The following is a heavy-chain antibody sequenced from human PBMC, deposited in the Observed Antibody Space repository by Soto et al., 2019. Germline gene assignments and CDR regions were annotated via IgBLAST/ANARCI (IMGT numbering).Heavy chain of an antibody. CDR2: IKQDGSEK. CDR3: GRLLPVTTTNGLSDY. D-gene: IGHD4-17*01. V-gene: IGHV3-7*01. CDR1: GFTFSSYW. J-gene: IGHJ4*02. Sequence: EVQLVESGGGLVQPGGSLRLSCAASGFTFSSYWMSWVRQAPGTGLEWVADIKQDGSEKYYVDSVKGRFTISRDNAKNTLYLQMNSRRAEDTAVYYCGRLLPVTTTNGLSDYWGQGTLVTVSS.